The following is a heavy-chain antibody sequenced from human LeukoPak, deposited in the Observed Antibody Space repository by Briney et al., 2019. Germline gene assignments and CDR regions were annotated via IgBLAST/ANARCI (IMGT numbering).Heavy chain of an antibody. CDR1: GYTFTGYY. D-gene: IGHD6-19*01. CDR3: ARAKGPEQWLFLYYFDY. CDR2: INPNSGGT. V-gene: IGHV1-2*02. J-gene: IGHJ4*02. Sequence: ASVKVSCKASGYTFTGYYMHWVRQAPGQGLEWMGWINPNSGGTNYAQKFQGRVTMTRDTSISTAYMELSRLRSDDTAVYYCARAKGPEQWLFLYYFDYWGQGTLVTVSS.